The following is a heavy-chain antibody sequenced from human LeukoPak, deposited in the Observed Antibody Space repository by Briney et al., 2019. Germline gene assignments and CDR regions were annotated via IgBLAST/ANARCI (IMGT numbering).Heavy chain of an antibody. CDR2: IYPGDADT. Sequence: GESLKISCKGSGYTFTSYWIGWVRQMPGKGLEWMGIIYPGDADTRYSPSFQGQVTISADKSITTAYLLWSSLKASDTAMYYCVRTYYSDNTGYYFGYWGQGTLVTVSS. J-gene: IGHJ4*02. CDR1: GYTFTSYW. V-gene: IGHV5-51*01. CDR3: VRTYYSDNTGYYFGY. D-gene: IGHD3-22*01.